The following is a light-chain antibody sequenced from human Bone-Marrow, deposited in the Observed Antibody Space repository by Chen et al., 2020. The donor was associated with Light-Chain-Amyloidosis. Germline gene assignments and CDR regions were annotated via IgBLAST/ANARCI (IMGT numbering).Light chain of an antibody. V-gene: IGLV2-23*02. CDR1: SSDVGSYNL. Sequence: QSALTQPASVSGSPGQSITISCTGTSSDVGSYNLVSWYQQHPGKAPKLMIYEVSKRPSGVSNRFSGSKSGNTASLTVSGLQAEDEADYYCCSSYAGNNRVFGGGTKLTVL. CDR3: CSSYAGNNRV. CDR2: EVS. J-gene: IGLJ2*01.